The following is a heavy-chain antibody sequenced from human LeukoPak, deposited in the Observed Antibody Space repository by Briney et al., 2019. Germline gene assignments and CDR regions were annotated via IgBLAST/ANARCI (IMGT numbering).Heavy chain of an antibody. Sequence: ASVKVSCKASGGTFSSYAISWVRQAPGQGLEWMGRIIPILGIANYAQKFQGRVTITADKSTSTAYMELSSLRSEDTAVYYCASAPTRITMVRGVIAAYYYGMDVWGQGTTVTVSS. CDR3: ASAPTRITMVRGVIAAYYYGMDV. J-gene: IGHJ6*02. CDR1: GGTFSSYA. D-gene: IGHD3-10*01. V-gene: IGHV1-69*04. CDR2: IIPILGIA.